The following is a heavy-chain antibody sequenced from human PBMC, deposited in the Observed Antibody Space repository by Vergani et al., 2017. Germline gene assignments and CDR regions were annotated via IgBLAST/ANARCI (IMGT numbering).Heavy chain of an antibody. CDR2: INAGNGNT. CDR1: GYTFTSYA. CDR3: ARGEDVVRGYYYYYYMDV. D-gene: IGHD3-10*01. Sequence: QVQLVQSGAEVKKPGASVKVSCKASGYTFTSYAMHWVRQAPGQRLEWMGWINAGNGNTKYSQKFQGRVTITRDTSASTAYMELSSLRSEDMAVYYCARGEDVVRGYYYYYYMDVWGKGP. V-gene: IGHV1-3*01. J-gene: IGHJ6*03.